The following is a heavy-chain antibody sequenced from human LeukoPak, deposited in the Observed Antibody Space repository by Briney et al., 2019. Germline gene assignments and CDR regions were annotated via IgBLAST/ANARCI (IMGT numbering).Heavy chain of an antibody. V-gene: IGHV4-4*02. CDR1: GGSISSSNW. CDR2: IYHSGST. Sequence: PSETLSLTCAVSGGSISSSNWWSWVRQPPGKGLEWIGEIYHSGSTNYNPSLKSRVTISVDKSKNQFSLKLSSVTAADTAVYHCARGGVGSSSWFPFDPWGQGTLVTVSS. CDR3: ARGGVGSSSWFPFDP. D-gene: IGHD6-13*01. J-gene: IGHJ5*02.